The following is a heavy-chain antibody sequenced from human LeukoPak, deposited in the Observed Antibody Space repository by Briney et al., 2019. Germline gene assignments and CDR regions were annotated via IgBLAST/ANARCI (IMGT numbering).Heavy chain of an antibody. CDR2: INHSGGT. CDR1: VGSFIDYS. D-gene: IGHD5-18*01. V-gene: IGHV4-34*01. Sequence: PSETLSLTCAVYVGSFIDYSWTCIRQPPWKGLDWIGEINHSGGTNHNPSLMSRVIISVDPSKNQISLKVSSVTAAATAVYYCARVGYSYSINDWSRTGLGAYPTKYYYYMDVWGKGTTVTVSS. J-gene: IGHJ6*03. CDR3: ARVGYSYSINDWSRTGLGAYPTKYYYYMDV.